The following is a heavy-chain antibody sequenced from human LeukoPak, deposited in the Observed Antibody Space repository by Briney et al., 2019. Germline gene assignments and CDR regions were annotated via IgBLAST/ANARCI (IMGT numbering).Heavy chain of an antibody. CDR1: GFTFDDYA. Sequence: PGRSLRLSCSASGFTFDDYAVSWFRQAPGKGLEWVGFIRSKAFGGTPEYAASVRGRFTISRDDSKSIAYLQMNSLKTEDTAVYYCTRNTVTVHFDYWSQRTLVTVSS. J-gene: IGHJ4*02. V-gene: IGHV3-49*03. CDR2: IRSKAFGGTP. CDR3: TRNTVTVHFDY. D-gene: IGHD4-17*01.